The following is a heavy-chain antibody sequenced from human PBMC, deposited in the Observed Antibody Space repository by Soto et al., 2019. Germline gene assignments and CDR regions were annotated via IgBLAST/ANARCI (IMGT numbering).Heavy chain of an antibody. CDR3: VKDMGYCSSTSCYRYFDF. CDR2: VSSNGGST. Sequence: GSLRLSCSASGFTFSSYAMHWVRQAPGKGLEYVSAVSSNGGSTDYADSVKGRFTISRDNSKNTLYLQMSSLRAEDTAVFYCVKDMGYCSSTSCYRYFDFWGQGTLVTVSS. D-gene: IGHD2-2*02. V-gene: IGHV3-64D*08. J-gene: IGHJ4*02. CDR1: GFTFSSYA.